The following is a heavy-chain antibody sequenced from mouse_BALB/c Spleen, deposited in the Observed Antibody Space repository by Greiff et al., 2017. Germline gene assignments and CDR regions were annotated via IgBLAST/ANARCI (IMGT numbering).Heavy chain of an antibody. J-gene: IGHJ1*01. CDR2: IDPSDSYT. CDR3: ARDYGSSYWYFDV. Sequence: VQLQQPGAELVKPGASVKLSCKASGYTFTSYWMHWVKQRPGQGLEWIGEIDPSDSYTNYNQKFKGKATLTVDKSSITAYMQLSSLTSEDSAVYYCARDYGSSYWYFDVWGAGTTVTVSS. CDR1: GYTFTSYW. D-gene: IGHD1-1*01. V-gene: IGHV1-69*02.